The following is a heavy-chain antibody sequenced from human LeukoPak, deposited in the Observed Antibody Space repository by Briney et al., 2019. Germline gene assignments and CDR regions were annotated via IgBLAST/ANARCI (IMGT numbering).Heavy chain of an antibody. J-gene: IGHJ3*02. D-gene: IGHD3-10*01. Sequence: PSETLSLTCTVSGGSISSYYWSWIRQPPGKGLEWIGYIYYSGSTNYNPSLKGRVTISVDTSKNQFSLKLSSVTAADTAVYYCARGSLWFGESRAFDIWGQGTMVTVSS. CDR2: IYYSGST. CDR1: GGSISSYY. CDR3: ARGSLWFGESRAFDI. V-gene: IGHV4-59*01.